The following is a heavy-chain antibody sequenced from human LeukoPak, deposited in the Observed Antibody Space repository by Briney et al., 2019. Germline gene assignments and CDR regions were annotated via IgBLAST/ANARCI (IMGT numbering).Heavy chain of an antibody. V-gene: IGHV3-21*01. CDR1: GFTFSSYS. D-gene: IGHD2-15*01. J-gene: IGHJ6*03. CDR3: ARVSGYCSGGTCSYEYYMDV. Sequence: PGGSLRLSCAASGFTFSSYSMNWVRQAPGKGLEWVSSISSSSSYIYYADSVKGRFTISRDNAQRSLYLQMNSLRVEDTAVYYCARVSGYCSGGTCSYEYYMDVWGKGTTVTVSS. CDR2: ISSSSSYI.